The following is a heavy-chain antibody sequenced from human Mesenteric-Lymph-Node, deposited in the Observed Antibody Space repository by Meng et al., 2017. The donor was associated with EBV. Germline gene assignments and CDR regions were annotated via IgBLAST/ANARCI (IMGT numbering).Heavy chain of an antibody. Sequence: QVQLVPSGAEVKKPGASVKVSCKASGYTFTGYYIHWVRQAPGQGLEWMGRIDSNSGITNYAQKFKGRVTMTRDTSINTSYMELSSLRSDDTAVYYCGRVPQYWLNYHFNYWGQGTLVTVSS. CDR2: IDSNSGIT. V-gene: IGHV1-2*06. CDR1: GYTFTGYY. J-gene: IGHJ4*02. D-gene: IGHD4-11*01. CDR3: GRVPQYWLNYHFNY.